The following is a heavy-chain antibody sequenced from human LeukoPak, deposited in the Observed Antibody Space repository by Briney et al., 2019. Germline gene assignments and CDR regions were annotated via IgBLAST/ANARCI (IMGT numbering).Heavy chain of an antibody. CDR2: IIPLSGIT. CDR1: GDTFSIYA. Sequence: SVKVSCKASGDTFSIYAINWVRQAPGQGLEWMGRIIPLSGITNYAQNLQGRVTITADKSTNTVYMELSNLRSDDTAVYYCARDGSHCESNTRYSYATYWGQGTLVTVSS. D-gene: IGHD2-21*01. CDR3: ARDGSHCESNTRYSYATY. V-gene: IGHV1-69*04. J-gene: IGHJ4*02.